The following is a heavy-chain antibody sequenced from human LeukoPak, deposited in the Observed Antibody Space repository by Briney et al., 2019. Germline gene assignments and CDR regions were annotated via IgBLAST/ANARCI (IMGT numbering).Heavy chain of an antibody. V-gene: IGHV3-23*01. CDR2: TDTRGGTT. J-gene: IGHJ4*02. CDR1: GFAFSSFG. Sequence: GGSLRLSCEASGFAFSSFGIFWVRQAPGKGLEWVSSTDTRGGTTNYADSVKGRLTISTDNSKNTVFLQMNSLRAEDTAVYYCARRSCTTADCPLGYWGQGTLVTVSS. CDR3: ARRSCTTADCPLGY. D-gene: IGHD2-8*01.